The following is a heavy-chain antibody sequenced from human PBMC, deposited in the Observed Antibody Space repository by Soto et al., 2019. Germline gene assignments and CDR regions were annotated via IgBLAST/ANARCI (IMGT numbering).Heavy chain of an antibody. CDR2: IYYSGST. D-gene: IGHD3-10*01. J-gene: IGHJ4*02. V-gene: IGHV4-59*01. CDR1: GGAISSYY. CDR3: AREMVTMVRGVMKGSYFDY. Sequence: ETLSLTCTVSGGAISSYYWSWIRQPPGKGLEWIGYIYYSGSTNYNPSLKSRVTISVDTSKNQFSLKLSSVTAADTAVYYCAREMVTMVRGVMKGSYFDYWGQGTLVTVSS.